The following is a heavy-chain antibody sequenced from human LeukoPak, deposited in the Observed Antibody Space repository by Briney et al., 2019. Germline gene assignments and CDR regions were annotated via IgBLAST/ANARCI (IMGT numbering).Heavy chain of an antibody. Sequence: PGGSLRLSSAAAGFTFSSYEMNWVRQAPGKGLEWVSYISSSGSTIYYAESVKGRFTISRDNAKNSLYLQMNSLRAEDTAVYYCARVDYYGSGSSDYWGQGTLVTVSS. D-gene: IGHD3-10*01. V-gene: IGHV3-48*03. CDR1: GFTFSSYE. CDR3: ARVDYYGSGSSDY. CDR2: ISSSGSTI. J-gene: IGHJ4*02.